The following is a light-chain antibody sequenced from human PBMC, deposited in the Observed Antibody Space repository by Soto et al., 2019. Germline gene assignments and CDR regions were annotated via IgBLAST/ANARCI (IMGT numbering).Light chain of an antibody. CDR1: QRVSSSY. J-gene: IGKJ2*01. V-gene: IGKV3-20*01. CDR3: QQYGSSPLYT. CDR2: GAS. Sequence: EIVLTQSPGTLSLSPGERATLSCRASQRVSSSYLAWYQQKPGQAPRLLIYGASSRATGIPDRFSGSGSGTDFTLTISRLEPEEFAVYYCQQYGSSPLYTFGQGTKLEIK.